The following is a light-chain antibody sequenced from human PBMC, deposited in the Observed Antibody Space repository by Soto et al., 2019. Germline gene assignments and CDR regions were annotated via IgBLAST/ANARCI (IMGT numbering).Light chain of an antibody. CDR3: SSYTTTSSLV. CDR1: SSDVGLYDY. J-gene: IGLJ1*01. V-gene: IGLV2-14*01. Sequence: QSVLTQPASVSGSPGQSITVSCTGTSSDVGLYDYVSWFQHHPGKPPKLMIYAVSSRPSGVSSRFSGSKSANTASLTISGLQAEHEADYYCSSYTTTSSLVFGTGNKANV. CDR2: AVS.